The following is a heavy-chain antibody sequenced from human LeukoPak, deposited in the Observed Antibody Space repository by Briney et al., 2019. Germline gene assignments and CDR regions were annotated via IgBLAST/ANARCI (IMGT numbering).Heavy chain of an antibody. D-gene: IGHD2-15*01. CDR3: ARDGYCSGGSCYSGALAY. J-gene: IGHJ4*02. CDR2: IYSGGGT. V-gene: IGHV3-53*01. Sequence: PGGSLRLSCAASGFTVSNIYMNWVRQAPGKGLEWVSVIYSGGGTYYADSVKGRFTISRDNSKNTLYLQMNSLRAEDTAVYYCARDGYCSGGSCYSGALAYWGQGTLVTVSS. CDR1: GFTVSNIY.